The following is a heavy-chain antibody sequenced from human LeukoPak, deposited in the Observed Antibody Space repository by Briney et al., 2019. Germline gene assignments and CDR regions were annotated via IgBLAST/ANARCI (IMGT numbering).Heavy chain of an antibody. CDR2: IYYSGST. D-gene: IGHD2-21*01. CDR3: ARQAYTAYCGGDCYLGGPFDY. Sequence: PSETLSLTCTASGGSISSSSYYWGWIRQPPGKGLEWIGSIYYSGSTYYNPSLKSRVTISVDTSKNQFSLKLSSVTAADTAVYYCARQAYTAYCGGDCYLGGPFDYWGQGTLVTVSS. V-gene: IGHV4-39*01. J-gene: IGHJ4*02. CDR1: GGSISSSSYY.